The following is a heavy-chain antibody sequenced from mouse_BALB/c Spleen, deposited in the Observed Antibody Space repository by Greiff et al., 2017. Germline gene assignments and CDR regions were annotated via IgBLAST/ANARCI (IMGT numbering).Heavy chain of an antibody. CDR3: ARSGWLWPP. D-gene: IGHD1-1*02. J-gene: IGHJ3*01. Sequence: QVQLQQSGAELMKPGASVKISCKATGYTFSSYWIEWVKQRPGHGLEWIGEILPGSGSTNYNEKFKGKATFTADTSSNTAYMQLSSLTSEDSAVYYFARSGWLWPPWGQGTLVTVSA. CDR2: ILPGSGST. V-gene: IGHV1-9*01. CDR1: GYTFSSYW.